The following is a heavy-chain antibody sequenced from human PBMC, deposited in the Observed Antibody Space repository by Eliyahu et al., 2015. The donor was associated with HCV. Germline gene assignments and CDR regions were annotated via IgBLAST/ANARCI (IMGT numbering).Heavy chain of an antibody. D-gene: IGHD4/OR15-4a*01. CDR1: GFTFSTYD. Sequence: EVQLLESGGGLIQPGGSLRLSCAASGFTFSTYDMSWVRLAPGKGLQWVSAIVFAGGTTYADSAKGRFTISRDNSKNVLFLQMNSLRADDTAVYFCAKVLTSWYFDLWGRGTLVTVSS. CDR2: IVFAGGTT. J-gene: IGHJ2*01. CDR3: AKVLTSWYFDL. V-gene: IGHV3-23*01.